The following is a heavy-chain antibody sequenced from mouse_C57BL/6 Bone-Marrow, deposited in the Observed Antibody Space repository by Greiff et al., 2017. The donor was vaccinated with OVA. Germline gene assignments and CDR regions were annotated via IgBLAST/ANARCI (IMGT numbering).Heavy chain of an antibody. Sequence: DVMLVESGEGLVKPGGSLTLSCAASGFTFSSYAMSWVRQTPEKRLEWVAYISSGGDYIYYADTVKGRFTLSRDTARNTLYLQMSSLKSEDTAMYYCTRYYYGSSGFAYWGQGTLVTVSA. CDR2: ISSGGDYI. CDR1: GFTFSSYA. CDR3: TRYYYGSSGFAY. J-gene: IGHJ3*01. V-gene: IGHV5-9-1*02. D-gene: IGHD1-1*01.